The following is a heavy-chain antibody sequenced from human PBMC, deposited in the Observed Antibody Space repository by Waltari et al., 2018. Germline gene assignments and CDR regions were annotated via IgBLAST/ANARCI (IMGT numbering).Heavy chain of an antibody. D-gene: IGHD2-21*02. CDR3: ARNQVETALGY. CDR2: IYSGGTT. J-gene: IGHJ4*02. Sequence: EVQLVESGGGLIQPGGSLRLSCVASGVTVSNNYMTWLRQAPGKGLELVSLIYSGGTTYNADSVRCRFTISRDGSKNTVYLQMNSLRAEDTAVYFCARNQVETALGYWGQGTLVTVSS. V-gene: IGHV3-53*01. CDR1: GVTVSNNY.